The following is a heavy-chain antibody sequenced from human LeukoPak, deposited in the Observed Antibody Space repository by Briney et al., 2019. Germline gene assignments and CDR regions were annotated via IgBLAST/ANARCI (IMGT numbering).Heavy chain of an antibody. J-gene: IGHJ4*02. D-gene: IGHD6-19*01. CDR2: IDPSDSYT. Sequence: GESLKISCMGSGYSFTNYWITWVRQMPGKGLEWMGRIDPSDSYTNYSPSFQGHVTISADKSISTAYLQWSSLKASDTAMYYCARLSIAVAGGGYFDYWGQGTLVTVSS. CDR3: ARLSIAVAGGGYFDY. V-gene: IGHV5-10-1*01. CDR1: GYSFTNYW.